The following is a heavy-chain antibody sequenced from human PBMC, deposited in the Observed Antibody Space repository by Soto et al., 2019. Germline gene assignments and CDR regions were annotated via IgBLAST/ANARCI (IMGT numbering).Heavy chain of an antibody. V-gene: IGHV3-11*04. D-gene: IGHD6-6*01. CDR3: ATSAAAPGNY. CDR1: GFTFSDYY. CDR2: ISANDII. J-gene: IGHJ4*02. Sequence: GSLVLACPAYGFTFSDYYMSWIRQAPGKGLEWISYISANDIIYYADSVRGRFTISRDNAKNSLYLQMNSLRAEDTAVYYCATSAAAPGNYWGQGTLVTVYS.